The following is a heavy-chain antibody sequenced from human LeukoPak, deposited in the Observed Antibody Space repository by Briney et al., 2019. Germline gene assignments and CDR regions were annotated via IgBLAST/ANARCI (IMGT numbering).Heavy chain of an antibody. J-gene: IGHJ5*02. CDR1: GFKFADYA. Sequence: GRSLRLSCAASGFKFADYAMHWVRQAPGKGLEWVSGISWNTANTGYADSVKGRFTISRDNARNSLYLQMNSLRVEDTAFYYSTKAPGVTTGWFDPWGQGTLVTVSS. V-gene: IGHV3-9*01. D-gene: IGHD4-17*01. CDR3: TKAPGVTTGWFDP. CDR2: ISWNTANT.